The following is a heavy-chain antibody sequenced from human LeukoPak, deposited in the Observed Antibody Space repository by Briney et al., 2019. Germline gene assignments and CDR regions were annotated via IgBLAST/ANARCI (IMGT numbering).Heavy chain of an antibody. CDR2: IKQDGSEK. CDR1: GFTFSSYW. CDR3: ARDLGGYGDYGTNFDY. Sequence: GGSLRLSCAASGFTFSSYWMSWVRQAPGKGLEWVANIKQDGSEKYYVDSVKGRFTISRHNAKRSLYLQMNGLRAEDTAVYYCARDLGGYGDYGTNFDYWGQGTLVTVSS. J-gene: IGHJ4*02. V-gene: IGHV3-7*01. D-gene: IGHD4-17*01.